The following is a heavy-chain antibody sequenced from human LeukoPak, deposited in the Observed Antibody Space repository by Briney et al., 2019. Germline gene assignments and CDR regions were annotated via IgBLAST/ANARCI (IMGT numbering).Heavy chain of an antibody. CDR3: ARDWAGYGSGSYYYY. CDR1: GYTFTSYY. J-gene: IGHJ4*02. CDR2: INPSGGST. D-gene: IGHD3-10*01. Sequence: GASVKVSCKASGYTFTSYYMHWVRQAPGQGLEWMGIINPSGGSTSYAQKFQGRVTMTRDTPTSTVYMELSSLRSEDTAVYYCARDWAGYGSGSYYYYWGQGTLVTVSS. V-gene: IGHV1-46*01.